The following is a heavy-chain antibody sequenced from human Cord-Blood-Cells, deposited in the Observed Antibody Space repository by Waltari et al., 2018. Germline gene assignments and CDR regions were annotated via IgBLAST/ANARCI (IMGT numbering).Heavy chain of an antibody. V-gene: IGHV1-2*04. CDR2: INPNSGGT. Sequence: QVQLVQSGAEVKKPGASVKVSCKASGYTFTGYYMHWVRQAPGQGLEWMGWINPNSGGTNYAQKFQGWVTMTMDTSISTAYMELSRLRSDDTAVYYCARDRYSGYVNAFDIWGQGTMVTVSS. CDR3: ARDRYSGYVNAFDI. CDR1: GYTFTGYY. J-gene: IGHJ3*02. D-gene: IGHD5-12*01.